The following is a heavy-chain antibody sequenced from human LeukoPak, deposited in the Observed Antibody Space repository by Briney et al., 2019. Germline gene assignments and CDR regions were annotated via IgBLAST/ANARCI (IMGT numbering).Heavy chain of an antibody. CDR3: ARVAFYSPPYGMDV. V-gene: IGHV4-59*01. CDR2: IYYSGST. Sequence: SETLSLTCTVSGGSISSYYWSWIRQPPGKGLEWIGYIYYSGSTNYNPSLKSRVTISVDTSKYQFSLKLSSVTAADTAVYYCARVAFYSPPYGMDVWGQGTTVTVSS. J-gene: IGHJ6*02. D-gene: IGHD4-11*01. CDR1: GGSISSYY.